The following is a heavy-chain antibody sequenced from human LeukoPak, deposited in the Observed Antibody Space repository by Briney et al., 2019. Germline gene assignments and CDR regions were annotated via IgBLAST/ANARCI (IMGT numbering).Heavy chain of an antibody. CDR3: AKEIEGVGATNYYYGMDV. Sequence: GGSLRLSCAASGFTFSSYGMHWVRQAPGKGLEWVAVISYDGSNKYYADSVKGRFTISRDNSKNTLYLQMNSLRAEDTAVYYCAKEIEGVGATNYYYGMDVWGQGTTVTVSS. CDR1: GFTFSSYG. J-gene: IGHJ6*02. V-gene: IGHV3-30*18. D-gene: IGHD1-26*01. CDR2: ISYDGSNK.